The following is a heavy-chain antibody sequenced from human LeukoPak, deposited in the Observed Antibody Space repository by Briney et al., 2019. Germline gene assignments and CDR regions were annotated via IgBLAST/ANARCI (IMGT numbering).Heavy chain of an antibody. CDR2: INPSGGST. D-gene: IGHD3-16*01. V-gene: IGHV1-46*03. J-gene: IGHJ4*02. CDR3: ALIKYYFDY. Sequence: ASVKVSCKASGYTFTSYGISWVRQAPGQGLEWMGIINPSGGSTSYAQKFQGRVTMTRDMSTSTVYMELSSLRSEDTAVYYCALIKYYFDYWGQGTLVTVSS. CDR1: GYTFTSYG.